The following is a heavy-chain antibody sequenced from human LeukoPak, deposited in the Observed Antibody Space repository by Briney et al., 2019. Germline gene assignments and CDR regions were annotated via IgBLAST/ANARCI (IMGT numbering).Heavy chain of an antibody. D-gene: IGHD1-26*01. CDR1: GYSISSGYY. CDR2: MYHSGST. CDR3: ARALVGTTGRFDY. V-gene: IGHV4-38-2*02. J-gene: IGHJ4*02. Sequence: SETLSLTCTVSGYSISSGYYWGWIRQPPGKGLEWIGSMYHSGSTYYNPSLKSRVTISVDTSKNQFSLKLTSVTAADTAVYFCARALVGTTGRFDYWGQGTLVTVSS.